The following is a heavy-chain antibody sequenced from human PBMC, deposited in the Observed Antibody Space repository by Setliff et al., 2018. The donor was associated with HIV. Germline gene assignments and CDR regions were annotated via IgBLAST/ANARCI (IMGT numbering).Heavy chain of an antibody. CDR2: VHYSGRT. Sequence: SETLSLTCAAYGGSLSGYYWSWIRQTPGKGLEWIGEVHYSGRTAYNPSLQSRVAISVDMYRNQFFLRLTSVTAADASVYYCARHRAQRGSGTYYDDWFDPWGQGTLVTVSS. CDR3: ARHRAQRGSGTYYDDWFDP. CDR1: GGSLSGYY. D-gene: IGHD3-10*01. V-gene: IGHV4-34*01. J-gene: IGHJ5*02.